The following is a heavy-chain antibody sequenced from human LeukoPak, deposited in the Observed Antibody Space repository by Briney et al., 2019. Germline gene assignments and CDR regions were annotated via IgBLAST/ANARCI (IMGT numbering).Heavy chain of an antibody. CDR3: ARALITMVRGVIPFGVGAFDI. CDR1: GYTFTGYY. J-gene: IGHJ3*02. CDR2: INPNSGGT. Sequence: GASVKVSCKASGYTFTGYYMHWVRQAPGQGLEWMGWINPNSGGTNYAQKFQGRVTMTRDTSISTAYMELSRLRSDDTAVYYCARALITMVRGVIPFGVGAFDIWGQGTMVTVSS. D-gene: IGHD3-10*01. V-gene: IGHV1-2*02.